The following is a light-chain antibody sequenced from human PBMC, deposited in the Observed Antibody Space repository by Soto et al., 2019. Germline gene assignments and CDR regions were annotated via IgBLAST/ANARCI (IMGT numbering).Light chain of an antibody. CDR1: QSVSSK. Sequence: EIVMTQSPATLSVSPGERATLSCRASQSVSSKLAWYQQKFGQAPRLLIYGASTRATGIPARFSGSGSGTEFILTISSVQSEDFAVYYCHQYNDWYTFGQGTKLEIK. V-gene: IGKV3-15*01. J-gene: IGKJ2*01. CDR2: GAS. CDR3: HQYNDWYT.